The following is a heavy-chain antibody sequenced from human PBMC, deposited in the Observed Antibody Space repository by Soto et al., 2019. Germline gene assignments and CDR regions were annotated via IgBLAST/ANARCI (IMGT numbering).Heavy chain of an antibody. CDR1: GFTFSDYY. V-gene: IGHV3-11*01. CDR2: ISNSGTTQ. Sequence: GGSLRLSCAASGFTFSDYYMSWIRQYPGKGPEWVSYISNSGTTQYYADSVKGRFTISRDNTNNLLFLQMNSLRAEDTAMYYCARDLRVRFLEWLYDDVFDIWGQGTMVTVSS. J-gene: IGHJ3*02. D-gene: IGHD3-3*01. CDR3: ARDLRVRFLEWLYDDVFDI.